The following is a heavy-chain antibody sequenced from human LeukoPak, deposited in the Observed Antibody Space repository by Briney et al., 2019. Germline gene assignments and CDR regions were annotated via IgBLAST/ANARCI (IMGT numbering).Heavy chain of an antibody. Sequence: GGSLRLSCAASGFTFSSYEMNWVREAPGKGLEWVSYISSIGSTIYYADSVKGRFTISRDNAKNSLYLQMNSLRAEATAVYYCAELGITMIGGVWGKGTTVTISS. CDR3: AELGITMIGGV. J-gene: IGHJ6*04. D-gene: IGHD3-10*02. CDR1: GFTFSSYE. V-gene: IGHV3-48*03. CDR2: ISSIGSTI.